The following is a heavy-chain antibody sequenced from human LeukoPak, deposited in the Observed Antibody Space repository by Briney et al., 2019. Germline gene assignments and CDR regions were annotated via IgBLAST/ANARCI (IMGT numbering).Heavy chain of an antibody. CDR1: GFTFSSYE. CDR2: ISSSGSTI. J-gene: IGHJ4*02. D-gene: IGHD2-2*01. V-gene: IGHV3-48*03. CDR3: ASSRKNVPDY. Sequence: GGSLRLSCAASGFTFSSYEMNWVRQAPGKGLEWVSYISSSGSTIYYADSVKGRFTISRDNAKNLLYLQMNSLRAEDTAVYYCASSRKNVPDYWGQGTLVTVSS.